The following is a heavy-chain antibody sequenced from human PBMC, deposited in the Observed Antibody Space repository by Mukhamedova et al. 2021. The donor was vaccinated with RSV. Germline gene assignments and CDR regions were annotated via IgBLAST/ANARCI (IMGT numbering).Heavy chain of an antibody. CDR2: T. J-gene: IGHJ4*02. Sequence: TYYANSVEGRFTISRDNSKNTLYLQMGSLRAEDMGVYHCARRSAAYNHYFDYWGQGTLVTVSS. V-gene: IGHV3-64*01. D-gene: IGHD1-1*01. CDR3: ARRSAAYNHYFDY.